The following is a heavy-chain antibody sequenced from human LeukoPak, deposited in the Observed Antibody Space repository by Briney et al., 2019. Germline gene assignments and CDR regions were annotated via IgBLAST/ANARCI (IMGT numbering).Heavy chain of an antibody. Sequence: SETLSLTCTVYGGSFSGYYWSWIRQPPGKGLEWIGEINHSGSTNYNPSLKSRVTISVDTSKNQFSLKLSSVTAADTAVYYCARGRLRYCDYWGQGTLVTVSS. J-gene: IGHJ4*02. CDR1: GGSFSGYY. CDR2: INHSGST. V-gene: IGHV4-34*01. D-gene: IGHD3-9*01. CDR3: ARGRLRYCDY.